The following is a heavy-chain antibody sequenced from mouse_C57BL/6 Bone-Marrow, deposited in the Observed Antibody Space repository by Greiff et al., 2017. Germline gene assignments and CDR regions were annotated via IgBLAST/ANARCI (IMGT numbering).Heavy chain of an antibody. J-gene: IGHJ4*01. V-gene: IGHV1-81*01. CDR2: IYPRSGNT. CDR1: GYTFTSYG. CDR3: AREGLLSIDY. Sequence: QVQLQQSGAELARPGASVKLSCKASGYTFTSYGISWVKQRTGQGLEWIGEIYPRSGNTYYNAKFKGQATLTADKSSSTAYMELRSLTSEDSAVYFCAREGLLSIDYWGQGTSVTVSS. D-gene: IGHD2-10*01.